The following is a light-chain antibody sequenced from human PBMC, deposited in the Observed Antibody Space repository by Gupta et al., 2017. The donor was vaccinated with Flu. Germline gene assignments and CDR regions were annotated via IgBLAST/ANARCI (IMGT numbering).Light chain of an antibody. J-gene: IGLJ3*02. CDR3: YARDSRLNAVV. Sequence: TATVICIGDSNNIGRHGSDWLKNHQAHPTKVLFCSTNFRPSGIPERFSASRSGNTASLTITGPQAEEEADYYCYARDSRLNAVVFGGGTKLTVL. CDR1: SNNIGRHG. V-gene: IGLV10-54*04. CDR2: STN.